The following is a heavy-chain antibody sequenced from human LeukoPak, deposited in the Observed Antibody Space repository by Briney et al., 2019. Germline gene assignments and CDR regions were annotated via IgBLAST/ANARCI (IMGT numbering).Heavy chain of an antibody. V-gene: IGHV4-38-2*02. Sequence: PSETLSLTCTVSSYSISSGYYWGWIRQPPGKGLEWIGSISRSGSTFYNPSLKSRVTISVDTSKNQFSLKLSSVTAADTAVYYCARQSHVWGPYYWGQGTLVTVSS. J-gene: IGHJ4*02. CDR1: SYSISSGYY. D-gene: IGHD3-16*01. CDR3: ARQSHVWGPYY. CDR2: ISRSGST.